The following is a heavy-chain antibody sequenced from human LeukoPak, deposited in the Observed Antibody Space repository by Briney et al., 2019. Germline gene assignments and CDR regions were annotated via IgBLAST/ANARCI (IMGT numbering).Heavy chain of an antibody. Sequence: ASVKVSCKASGYTFTGYYMHWVRQAPGQGLEWMGWINPNSGVTNYAQKFQGRVTMSRDTSISTACMELSSLRSDDTGVYYCARDPAADVVVVAATPINNDYWGQGTLVTVSS. J-gene: IGHJ4*02. CDR1: GYTFTGYY. CDR3: ARDPAADVVVVAATPINNDY. V-gene: IGHV1-2*02. D-gene: IGHD2-15*01. CDR2: INPNSGVT.